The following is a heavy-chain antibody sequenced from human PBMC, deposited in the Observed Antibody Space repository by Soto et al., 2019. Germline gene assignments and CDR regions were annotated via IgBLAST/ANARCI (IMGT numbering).Heavy chain of an antibody. J-gene: IGHJ4*02. CDR2: INPSGTST. CDR3: AREVRAGVGATDY. D-gene: IGHD1-26*01. V-gene: IGHV1-46*01. CDR1: GYTFASYH. Sequence: QVQLVQSGAEVKKPGASVKISCKSSGYTFASYHLHWVRQAPGQGLEWMGIINPSGTSTTNAQKLQGRVTLTSDTSTSTVYMELSSLRSEDTAVYYCAREVRAGVGATDYWGQGTLVTVSS.